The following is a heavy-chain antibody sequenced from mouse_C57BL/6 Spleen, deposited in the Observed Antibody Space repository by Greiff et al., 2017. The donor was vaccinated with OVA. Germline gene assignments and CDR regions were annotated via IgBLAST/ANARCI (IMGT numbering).Heavy chain of an antibody. V-gene: IGHV1-50*01. D-gene: IGHD2-12*01. CDR1: GYTFTSYW. CDR2: IDPSDSYT. Sequence: VQLQQPGAELVKPGASVKLSCKASGYTFTSYWMQWVKQRPGQGLEWIGEIDPSDSYTNYNQKFKGKATLTVDTSSSTAYMQLSSLTSEDSAVYYCARWSNDVFDYWGQGTTLTVSS. J-gene: IGHJ2*01. CDR3: ARWSNDVFDY.